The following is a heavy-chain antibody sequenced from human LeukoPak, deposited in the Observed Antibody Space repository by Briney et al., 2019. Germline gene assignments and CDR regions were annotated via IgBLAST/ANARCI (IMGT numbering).Heavy chain of an antibody. D-gene: IGHD6-6*01. J-gene: IGHJ4*02. V-gene: IGHV3-72*01. CDR1: GFTFSDHY. CDR2: SRNKANSYTT. CDR3: ARSTIGGRPLFDY. Sequence: GGSLRLSCAASGFTFSDHYMDWVRQAPGKGLEWVARSRNKANSYTTEYAASVKGRFTISRDDSKNSLDLQMNSLKTEDTAVYYCARSTIGGRPLFDYWGQGILVTVSS.